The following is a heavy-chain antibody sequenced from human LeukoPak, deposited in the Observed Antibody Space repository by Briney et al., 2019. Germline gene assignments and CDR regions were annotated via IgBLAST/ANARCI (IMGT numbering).Heavy chain of an antibody. J-gene: IGHJ6*03. CDR2: IYYSGST. CDR1: GGSISSSSYY. V-gene: IGHV4-61*05. Sequence: PSETLFLTCTVSGGSISSSSYYWGWIRQPPGKGLEWIGYIYYSGSTNYNPSLKSRVTISVDTSKNQFSLKLSSVTAADTAVYYCARAVEAHYYYYMGVWGKGTTVTVSS. CDR3: ARAVEAHYYYYMGV.